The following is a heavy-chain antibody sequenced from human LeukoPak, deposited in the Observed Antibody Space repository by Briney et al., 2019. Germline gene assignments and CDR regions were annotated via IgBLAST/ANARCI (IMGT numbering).Heavy chain of an antibody. CDR3: AKGLMPQYYYYYGMDV. CDR2: ISGSGGST. V-gene: IGHV3-23*01. J-gene: IGHJ6*02. Sequence: GGSLRLSCAASGFTFSSYAMSWVRQAPGKGLEWVSAISGSGGSTYYADSVKGRFTISRDNPKNTLYLQMNSLRAEDTAVYYCAKGLMPQYYYYYGMDVWGQGTTVTVSS. CDR1: GFTFSSYA. D-gene: IGHD2-2*01.